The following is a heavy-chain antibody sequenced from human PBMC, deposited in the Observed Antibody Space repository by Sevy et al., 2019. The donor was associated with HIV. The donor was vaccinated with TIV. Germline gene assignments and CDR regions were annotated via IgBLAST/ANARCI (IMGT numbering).Heavy chain of an antibody. Sequence: SETLSLTCTVSGGSISSGGYYWSWIRQHPGKGLEWIGYIYYSGSTYYNPSLKSRVTISVDTSKNEFSLKRSSVTAADTAVYYCARERVIAAAGTGTHTFDYWGQGTLVTVSS. CDR3: ARERVIAAAGTGTHTFDY. V-gene: IGHV4-31*03. CDR1: GGSISSGGYY. D-gene: IGHD6-13*01. J-gene: IGHJ4*02. CDR2: IYYSGST.